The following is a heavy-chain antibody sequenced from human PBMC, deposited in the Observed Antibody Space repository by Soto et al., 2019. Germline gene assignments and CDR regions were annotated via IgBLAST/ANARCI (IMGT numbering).Heavy chain of an antibody. CDR3: ARYIPGVRYYGMDV. D-gene: IGHD2-2*01. V-gene: IGHV3-23*01. CDR2: IGKSATPT. J-gene: IGHJ6*02. Sequence: EVQLLESGGGLVQPGGSLRLSCAASGFTFSSYAMKWVRQAPGKGLGWVSLIGKSATPTYYADSVKGRFTISRDNSGNTLFLEMYSLRAEDTAVYYCARYIPGVRYYGMDVWGQGTTVTVSS. CDR1: GFTFSSYA.